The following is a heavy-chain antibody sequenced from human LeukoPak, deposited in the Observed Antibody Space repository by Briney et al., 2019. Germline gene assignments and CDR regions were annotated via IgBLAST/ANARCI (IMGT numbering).Heavy chain of an antibody. CDR2: IYHSGST. J-gene: IGHJ2*01. CDR1: GGSISSGGYS. V-gene: IGHV4-30-2*01. CDR3: ARVEPYCSSTSCALGYLDL. Sequence: SETLSLTCAVSGGSISSGGYSWSWIRQPPGKGLEWIGYIYHSGSTYYNPSLKSRVTISVDRSKNQFSLKLSSVTAADTAVYYCARVEPYCSSTSCALGYLDLWGRGTLVTVSS. D-gene: IGHD2-2*01.